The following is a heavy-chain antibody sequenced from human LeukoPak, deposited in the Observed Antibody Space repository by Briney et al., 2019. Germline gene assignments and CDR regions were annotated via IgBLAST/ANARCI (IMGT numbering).Heavy chain of an antibody. Sequence: PSETLSLTCTVSGGSISSSNHYWGWIRQPPGKGLEWIGSVFYSGTTYYTPSLRGRVALSVDTSKNQFSLKLSSVTAADTAVYYCASEISSAVHYWGQGTLVTVSS. J-gene: IGHJ4*02. CDR3: ASEISSAVHY. V-gene: IGHV4-39*01. CDR2: VFYSGTT. CDR1: GGSISSSNHY. D-gene: IGHD6-13*01.